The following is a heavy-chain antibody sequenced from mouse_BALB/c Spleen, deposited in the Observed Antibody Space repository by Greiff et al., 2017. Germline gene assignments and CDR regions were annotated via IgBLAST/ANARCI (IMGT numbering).Heavy chain of an antibody. J-gene: IGHJ1*01. D-gene: IGHD1-1*01. CDR3: ARRGVYYYGSSYWYFDV. Sequence: VQLQQPGAELVKPGASVKLSCKASGYTFTSYWMHWVKQRPGQGLEWIGEIDPSDSYTNYNQKFKGKATLTVDKSSSTAYMQLSSLTSEDSAVYYCARRGVYYYGSSYWYFDVWGAGTTVTVSS. CDR2: IDPSDSYT. V-gene: IGHV1-69*02. CDR1: GYTFTSYW.